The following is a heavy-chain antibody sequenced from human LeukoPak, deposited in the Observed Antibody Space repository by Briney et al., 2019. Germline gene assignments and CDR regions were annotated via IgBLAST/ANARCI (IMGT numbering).Heavy chain of an antibody. CDR1: GGTFSSYA. Sequence: SVKVSCKASGGTFSSYAISWVRQAPGQGLEWMGGIIPIFGTANYAQKFQGRVTITTDESMSTAYMELSSLRSEDTAVYYCARDIAKFGELELREYNWFDPWGQGTLVTVSS. CDR2: IIPIFGTA. CDR3: ARDIAKFGELELREYNWFDP. J-gene: IGHJ5*02. V-gene: IGHV1-69*05. D-gene: IGHD1-7*01.